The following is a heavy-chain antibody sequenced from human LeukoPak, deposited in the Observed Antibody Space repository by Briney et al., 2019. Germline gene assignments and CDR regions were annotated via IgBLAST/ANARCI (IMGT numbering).Heavy chain of an antibody. D-gene: IGHD6-13*01. CDR1: GFTFSNYW. V-gene: IGHV3-7*01. CDR3: MTASRSSSWPPPT. Sequence: PGGSLRLSCAASGFTFSNYWMNWVRQAPGKGLEWVANIKQDGSEKKYVDSVKGRFTISRGNAKNSLYLQMNSLRAEDTAMYYCMTASRSSSWPPPTWGQGTLVTVSS. CDR2: IKQDGSEK. J-gene: IGHJ5*02.